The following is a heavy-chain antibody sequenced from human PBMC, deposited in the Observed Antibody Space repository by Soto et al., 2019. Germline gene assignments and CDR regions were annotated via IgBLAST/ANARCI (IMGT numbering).Heavy chain of an antibody. J-gene: IGHJ4*02. Sequence: ESGGGVVQPGRSLRLSCAASGFTFSSYGMHWVRQAPGKGLEWVAVIWYDGSNKYYADSVKGRFTISRDNSKNTLYLQMNSLRAEDTAVYYCARGGELRYFDWLFDDYWGQGTLVTVSS. CDR1: GFTFSSYG. CDR2: IWYDGSNK. CDR3: ARGGELRYFDWLFDDY. V-gene: IGHV3-33*01. D-gene: IGHD3-9*01.